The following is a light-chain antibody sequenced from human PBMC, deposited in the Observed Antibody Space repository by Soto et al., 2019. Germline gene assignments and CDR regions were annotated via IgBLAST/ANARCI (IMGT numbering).Light chain of an antibody. CDR1: QSVLYSSNNKNY. J-gene: IGKJ4*01. V-gene: IGKV4-1*01. Sequence: DIVMTQSPDSLTMSLGERATINCKSSQSVLYSSNNKNYLAWYQQKPGQPPNLLIYWASTRESGVPDRFSGSGSGTDFTLTISSLQAEDVAVYYCQQYYSNPLTFGGGTKVEIK. CDR3: QQYYSNPLT. CDR2: WAS.